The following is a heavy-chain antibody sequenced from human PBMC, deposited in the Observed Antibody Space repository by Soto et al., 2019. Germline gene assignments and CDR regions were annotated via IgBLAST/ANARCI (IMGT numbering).Heavy chain of an antibody. J-gene: IGHJ4*02. CDR3: ARDVSGYDSALSY. D-gene: IGHD5-12*01. CDR1: GYTFTSYG. CDR2: ISAYNGNT. Sequence: GASVKVSCKASGYTFTSYGISWVRQAPGQGLEWMGWISAYNGNTNYAQKLQGRVTMTTDISTSTAYMELRSLRFDDTAVYYCARDVSGYDSALSYWGQGTLVTVSS. V-gene: IGHV1-18*01.